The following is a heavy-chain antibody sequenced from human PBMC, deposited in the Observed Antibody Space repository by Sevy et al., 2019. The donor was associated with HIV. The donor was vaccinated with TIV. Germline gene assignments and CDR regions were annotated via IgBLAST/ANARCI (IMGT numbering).Heavy chain of an antibody. CDR2: MNPNSGNT. J-gene: IGHJ4*02. CDR3: ARGPDYYDSSGYYSDY. D-gene: IGHD3-22*01. V-gene: IGHV1-8*01. CDR1: GYTFTSYD. Sequence: ASVKVSCKASGYTFTSYDINWVRQATGQGLEWMGWMNPNSGNTGYAQKYQGRVTMTRNTSISTAYMELSSLRSEDTAVYYCARGPDYYDSSGYYSDYWGQGTLVTVSS.